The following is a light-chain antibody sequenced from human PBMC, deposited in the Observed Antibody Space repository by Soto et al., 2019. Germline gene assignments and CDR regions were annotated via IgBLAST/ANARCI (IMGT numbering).Light chain of an antibody. J-gene: IGKJ2*01. CDR3: QQYGSSSYT. CDR1: QSVSSTY. V-gene: IGKV3-20*01. CDR2: GAS. Sequence: EIVLTQSPGPLSLSPGERATLSCRASQSVSSTYLAWYQQNPGQAPRLLIYGASSRATGIPDRFSGSGSGTDFTLTISRLEPEDFAVYFCQQYGSSSYTFGQGTKLEI.